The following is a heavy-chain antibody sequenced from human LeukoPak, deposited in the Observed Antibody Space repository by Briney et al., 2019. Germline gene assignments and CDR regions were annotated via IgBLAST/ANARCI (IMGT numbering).Heavy chain of an antibody. CDR3: ATDRRSPHSAYDWGHLDY. Sequence: GDSLRLSCAASGFTMSDDYMTWLRQSPGKGLEGISYISNRAYTIYYPDSVKGRFTISRDNAKNSVYLQMNSLRADDTAVYYCATDRRSPHSAYDWGHLDYWGQGSLVSVSS. V-gene: IGHV3-11*01. J-gene: IGHJ4*02. D-gene: IGHD5-12*01. CDR1: GFTMSDDY. CDR2: ISNRAYTI.